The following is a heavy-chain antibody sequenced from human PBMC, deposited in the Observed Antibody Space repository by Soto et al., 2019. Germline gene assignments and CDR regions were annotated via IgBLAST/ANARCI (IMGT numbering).Heavy chain of an antibody. V-gene: IGHV3-30*18. D-gene: IGHD6-19*01. Sequence: GGSLRLSCAASGVTFSSYGMHWVRQAPGKGLEWVAVISYDGSNKYYADSVKGRFTISRDNSKNTLYLQMNSLRAEDTAVYYCAKAGYNSGWIDYWGQGTLVTVSS. CDR3: AKAGYNSGWIDY. J-gene: IGHJ4*02. CDR1: GVTFSSYG. CDR2: ISYDGSNK.